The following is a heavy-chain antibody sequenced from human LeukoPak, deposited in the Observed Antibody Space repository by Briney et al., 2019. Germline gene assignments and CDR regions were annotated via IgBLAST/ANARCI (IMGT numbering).Heavy chain of an antibody. D-gene: IGHD3-22*01. CDR2: INHSGST. CDR1: GGSFSGYY. J-gene: IGHJ4*02. CDR3: ARRRSGYYPDLYY. V-gene: IGHV4-34*01. Sequence: SETLSLTCAVYGGSFSGYYWSWIRQPPGKGLEWIGEINHSGSTNYNPSLKSRVTISVDTSKNQFSLKLSSVTAADTAVYYCARRRSGYYPDLYYWGQGTLVIVSS.